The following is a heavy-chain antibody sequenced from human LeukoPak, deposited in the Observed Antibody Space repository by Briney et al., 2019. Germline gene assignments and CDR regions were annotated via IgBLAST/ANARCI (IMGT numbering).Heavy chain of an antibody. V-gene: IGHV5-51*01. D-gene: IGHD4-17*01. CDR2: IYPGDSDT. Sequence: GESLKISCKGSGYSFTSYWIGWVRQLPGKGLEWMGIIYPGDSDTRYSPSFQGQVTFSGDKSISTAYLQWSGLKAPDTAMYYCARRTVTDDWYFDLWGRGTLVTVSS. J-gene: IGHJ2*01. CDR1: GYSFTSYW. CDR3: ARRTVTDDWYFDL.